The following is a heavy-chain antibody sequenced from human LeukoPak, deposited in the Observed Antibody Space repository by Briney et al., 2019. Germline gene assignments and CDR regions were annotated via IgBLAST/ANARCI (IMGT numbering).Heavy chain of an antibody. CDR2: INPNSGGT. CDR3: ARGSRTFIVVVVAATDY. J-gene: IGHJ4*02. Sequence: GASVKVSCKASGYTFTSYAMNWVRQAPGQGLEWMGWINPNSGGTNYAQKFQGRVTMTRDTSISTAYMELSRLRSDDTAVYYCARGSRTFIVVVVAATDYWGQGTLVTVSS. V-gene: IGHV1-2*02. D-gene: IGHD2-15*01. CDR1: GYTFTSYA.